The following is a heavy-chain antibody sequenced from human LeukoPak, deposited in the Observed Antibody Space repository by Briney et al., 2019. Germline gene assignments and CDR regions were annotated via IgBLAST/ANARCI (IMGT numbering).Heavy chain of an antibody. Sequence: GESLKISCKGSGYSFTSYWIGWVRQMPEKSLEWMGIIYPGDSDTRYSPSFQGQVTISADKSISTAYLQWSSLKASDTAMYYCARNAMVRGAPPFYGMDVWGQGTTVTVSS. CDR2: IYPGDSDT. V-gene: IGHV5-51*01. CDR1: GYSFTSYW. J-gene: IGHJ6*02. CDR3: ARNAMVRGAPPFYGMDV. D-gene: IGHD3-10*01.